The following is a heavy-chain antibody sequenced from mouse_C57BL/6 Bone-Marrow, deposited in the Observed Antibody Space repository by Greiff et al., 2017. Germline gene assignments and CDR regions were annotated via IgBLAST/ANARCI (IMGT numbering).Heavy chain of an antibody. D-gene: IGHD1-1*01. V-gene: IGHV1-64*01. Sequence: QVQLQQPGAELVKPGASVKLSCKASGYTFTSYWMPWVKQRPGQGLEWIGMIHPTSGSTNYNEKFKSKATLTVDKSSSSAYMQLSSLTSEDSAVYYCARSVDDYGSRFAYWGQGTLVTVSA. J-gene: IGHJ3*01. CDR2: IHPTSGST. CDR3: ARSVDDYGSRFAY. CDR1: GYTFTSYW.